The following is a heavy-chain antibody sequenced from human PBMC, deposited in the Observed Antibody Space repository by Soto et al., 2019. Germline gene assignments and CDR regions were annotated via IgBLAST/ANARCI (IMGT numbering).Heavy chain of an antibody. CDR2: ISAYNGNT. CDR3: ARDGTYYDILTGFYYYYGMDV. J-gene: IGHJ6*02. Sequence: QVQLVQSGAEVKKPGASVKVSCKASGYTFTSYGISWVRQAPGQGLEWMGWISAYNGNTNYAQKLQGRGTMTTDTSTSTAYMELRSLRSDDTAVYYCARDGTYYDILTGFYYYYGMDVWGQGTTVTVSS. V-gene: IGHV1-18*01. CDR1: GYTFTSYG. D-gene: IGHD3-9*01.